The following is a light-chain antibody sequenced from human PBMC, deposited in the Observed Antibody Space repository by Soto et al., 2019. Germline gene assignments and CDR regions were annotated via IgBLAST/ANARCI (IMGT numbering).Light chain of an antibody. Sequence: EIVMTQSPATLSVSPGERATFSCRASQSVSSNLAWYQQKPGQAPRLLIYGASTRATGIPARFSGSGSGTEFTLTISSLQSEDFAVYYCQQYNNWPRTVGQVTKVDIK. V-gene: IGKV3-15*01. CDR2: GAS. J-gene: IGKJ2*01. CDR1: QSVSSN. CDR3: QQYNNWPRT.